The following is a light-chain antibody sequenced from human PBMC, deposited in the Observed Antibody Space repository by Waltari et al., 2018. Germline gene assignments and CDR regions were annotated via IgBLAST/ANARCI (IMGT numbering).Light chain of an antibody. CDR2: DVT. CDR3: SSYAGSGTVV. J-gene: IGLJ2*01. CDR1: SSDIGRYNF. V-gene: IGLV2-8*01. Sequence: QSALTQPPSASGSPGQSVAISCTGTSSDIGRYNFVSWYQQDPGKAPKLIVYDVTKRPSGVPGRFSGTKSGNTASLVVSGLQAGDEADYYCSSYAGSGTVVFGGGTKLTVL.